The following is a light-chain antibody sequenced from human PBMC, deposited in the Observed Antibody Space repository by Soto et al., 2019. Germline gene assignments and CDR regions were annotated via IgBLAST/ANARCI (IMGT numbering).Light chain of an antibody. CDR1: QTVSSN. V-gene: IGKV3-15*01. Sequence: EIVLTQSPGPLSLSPGERATLSCRASQTVSSNLAWYQQKPGQAPWLLIHGASTRAAGIPARFSGSGSGTEFTLTILSLQSEDFAVYYRLQYNDWPPFTVGPGTRVDIK. CDR3: LQYNDWPPFT. J-gene: IGKJ3*01. CDR2: GAS.